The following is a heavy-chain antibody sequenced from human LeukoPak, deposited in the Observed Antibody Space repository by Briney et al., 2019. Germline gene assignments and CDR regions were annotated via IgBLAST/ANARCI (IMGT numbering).Heavy chain of an antibody. Sequence: ASVKVSCKASGYTFTGYGISWVRQAPGQGLEWMGWISANNGNTNYAQKLQGRVTMTRDTSTSTAYMELRRLRSDDTAVYYCARDIVVVPDSTTVTSHFDYWGQGTLVTVSS. J-gene: IGHJ4*02. V-gene: IGHV1-18*01. D-gene: IGHD2-2*01. CDR2: ISANNGNT. CDR1: GYTFTGYG. CDR3: ARDIVVVPDSTTVTSHFDY.